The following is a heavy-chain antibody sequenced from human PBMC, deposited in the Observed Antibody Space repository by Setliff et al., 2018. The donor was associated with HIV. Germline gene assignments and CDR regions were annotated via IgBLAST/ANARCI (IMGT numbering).Heavy chain of an antibody. V-gene: IGHV1-18*01. CDR2: ISTNNGET. CDR1: GYTFTRYG. CDR3: ARDHRTKREIAVSQGVDY. J-gene: IGHJ4*02. Sequence: GASVKVSCKASGYTFTRYGITWVRQAPGQGLEWMGWISTNNGETSSAQKLQGRVTMTTDTSTSMAYMELRSLRSDDTAVFYCARDHRTKREIAVSQGVDYWGQGTLVTVSS. D-gene: IGHD6-19*01.